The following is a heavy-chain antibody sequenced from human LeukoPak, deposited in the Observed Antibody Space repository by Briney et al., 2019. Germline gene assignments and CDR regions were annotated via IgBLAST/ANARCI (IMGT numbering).Heavy chain of an antibody. Sequence: GGSLRLSCAASGFTISSNYMTWVRQAPGKGLEWVSVIYSGGNTYYADSVKGRFTISRDDSKNTLYLQMGSLRAEDMAVYYCARGRFWGDAFDIWGQGTMVTVSS. D-gene: IGHD7-27*01. CDR1: GFTISSNY. CDR2: IYSGGNT. CDR3: ARGRFWGDAFDI. V-gene: IGHV3-66*01. J-gene: IGHJ3*02.